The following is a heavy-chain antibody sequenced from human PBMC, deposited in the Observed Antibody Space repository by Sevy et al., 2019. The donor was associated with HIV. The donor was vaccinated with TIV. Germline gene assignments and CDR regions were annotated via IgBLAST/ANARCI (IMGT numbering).Heavy chain of an antibody. CDR1: GSILTELS. Sequence: ASVKVSCKLSGSILTELSMHWVRQAPGKGLEWMGGFDPEHGETIYAHNFQGRVTMTEDTSTDTAYMELSSLRSEDTAVYYCATCVRQPLLPRGVYNYYAMDVWGQGTTVTVSS. CDR2: FDPEHGET. J-gene: IGHJ6*02. D-gene: IGHD6-13*01. CDR3: ATCVRQPLLPRGVYNYYAMDV. V-gene: IGHV1-24*01.